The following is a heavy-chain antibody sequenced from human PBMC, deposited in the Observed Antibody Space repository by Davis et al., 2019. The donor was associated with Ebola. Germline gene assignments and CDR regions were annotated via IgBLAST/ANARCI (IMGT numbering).Heavy chain of an antibody. CDR1: GHSFTGYF. Sequence: SVMVSCNASGHSFTGYFMHWVRHAPGQGLEWMGCVIPVFGTTNYAQKFQGRVTLTADESTSTAYMELTNLRSDDTAVYYCAREVGETKLDQWGQGTMVTVSS. D-gene: IGHD1-26*01. CDR3: AREVGETKLDQ. CDR2: VIPVFGTT. J-gene: IGHJ4*02. V-gene: IGHV1-69*13.